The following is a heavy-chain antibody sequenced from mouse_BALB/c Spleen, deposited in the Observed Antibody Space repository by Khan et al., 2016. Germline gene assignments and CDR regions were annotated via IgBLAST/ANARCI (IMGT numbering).Heavy chain of an antibody. D-gene: IGHD2-4*01. CDR3: ARGMITTFDY. CDR2: ISYSGST. CDR1: GYSITSDYA. V-gene: IGHV3-2*02. Sequence: EVQLQESGPGLVKPSQSLSLTCTVTGYSITSDYAWNWIRQCPGDKLEWMGYISYSGSTSYNPSLKSRISLTRDTSKNQFFLQLNSVTTEDTATYYCARGMITTFDYWGQGTTLTVSS. J-gene: IGHJ2*01.